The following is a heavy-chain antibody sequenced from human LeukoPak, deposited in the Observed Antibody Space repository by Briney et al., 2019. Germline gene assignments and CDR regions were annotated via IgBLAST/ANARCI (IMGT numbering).Heavy chain of an antibody. CDR3: AGSVFRGSYAGGLFDY. J-gene: IGHJ4*02. CDR1: GGSISSSSFY. CDR2: LSYSGST. D-gene: IGHD1-26*01. Sequence: PSETLSLTCTVSGGSISSSSFYWGCIRQPPGKGLEWIGSLSYSGSTYYKPSLKSRVAISVDTSKNQSSLKLSSVTAADTAVYYCAGSVFRGSYAGGLFDYWGQGTLVTVSS. V-gene: IGHV4-39*01.